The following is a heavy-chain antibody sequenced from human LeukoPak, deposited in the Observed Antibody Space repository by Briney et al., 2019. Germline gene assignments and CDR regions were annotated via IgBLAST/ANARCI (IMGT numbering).Heavy chain of an antibody. Sequence: ASVKVSCKASGYTFTSYGINWVRQATGQGREWMGWMNPNSGNTGYAQKFQGRVTITRNTSISTAYMELSSLRSEDTAVYYCARAPRITMVRGVIYWFDPWGQGTLVTVSS. D-gene: IGHD3-10*01. V-gene: IGHV1-8*03. CDR2: MNPNSGNT. J-gene: IGHJ5*02. CDR1: GYTFTSYG. CDR3: ARAPRITMVRGVIYWFDP.